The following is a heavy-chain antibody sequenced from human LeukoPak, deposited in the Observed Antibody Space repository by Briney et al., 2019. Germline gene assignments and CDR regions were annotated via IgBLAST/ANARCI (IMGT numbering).Heavy chain of an antibody. CDR1: GFTFSSYW. V-gene: IGHV3-74*01. D-gene: IGHD7-27*01. CDR2: INSDGSST. CDR3: ARAVATSRTGAFDI. Sequence: AGGSLRLSCAASGFTFSSYWMHWVRQAPGKGLVWVSRINSDGSSTSYADSVKGRFTISRDNAKNTLYLQMNSLRAEDTAVYYCARAVATSRTGAFDIWGQGTTVTVSS. J-gene: IGHJ3*02.